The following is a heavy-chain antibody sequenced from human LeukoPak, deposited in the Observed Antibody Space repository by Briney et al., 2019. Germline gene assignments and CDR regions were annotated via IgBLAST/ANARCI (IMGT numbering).Heavy chain of an antibody. Sequence: GGSLRLSCAASGFTFSTYAMSWVHQAPGKGLEWVSTISSSGGSTYYADSVKGRFTISRDNSKNTLYLQVNSLRAEDTAIYYCAKFFPPARKRGDYWGQGTLVTVSS. D-gene: IGHD2-2*01. CDR1: GFTFSTYA. J-gene: IGHJ4*02. CDR3: AKFFPPARKRGDY. V-gene: IGHV3-23*01. CDR2: ISSSGGST.